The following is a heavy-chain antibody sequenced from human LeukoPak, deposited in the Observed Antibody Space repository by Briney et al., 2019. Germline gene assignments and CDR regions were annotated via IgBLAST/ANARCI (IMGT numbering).Heavy chain of an antibody. J-gene: IGHJ4*02. Sequence: GGSLRLSCAASGFTFSSYWMSWVRQAPGKGLEWVANIKQDGSEKYYVDSVKGRFTISRDNAKNSLYLQMNSLRAEDTAVYYCARVGGGVLRFLEWLYFDYWGQGTLVTVSS. CDR3: ARVGGGVLRFLEWLYFDY. CDR1: GFTFSSYW. V-gene: IGHV3-7*01. D-gene: IGHD3-3*01. CDR2: IKQDGSEK.